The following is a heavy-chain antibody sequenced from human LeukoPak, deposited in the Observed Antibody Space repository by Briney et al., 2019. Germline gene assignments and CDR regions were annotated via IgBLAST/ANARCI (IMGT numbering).Heavy chain of an antibody. V-gene: IGHV3-23*01. CDR2: VSGSGDST. CDR1: GFTFTSYA. Sequence: PGGSLRLSCAASGFTFTSYAMSWVRQAPGKGLEWVAAVSGSGDSTRYANSVKGRFTISRDNAMNTLYLQMNSLRAEDTAVYYCAMVRGYYYHGLDVWGQGTTVTVSS. J-gene: IGHJ6*02. D-gene: IGHD3-10*01. CDR3: AMVRGYYYHGLDV.